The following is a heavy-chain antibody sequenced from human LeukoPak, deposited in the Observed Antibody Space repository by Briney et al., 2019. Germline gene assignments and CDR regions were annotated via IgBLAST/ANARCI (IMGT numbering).Heavy chain of an antibody. CDR3: ASSSSAAAGTSWFDP. Sequence: GASVKVSCKASGYTFTSYGISWVRQAPGQGLEWMGWISAYNGNTNYAQKLQGRVTMTRNTSISTAYMELSSLRSEDTAVYYCASSSSAAAGTSWFDPWGQGTLVTVSS. CDR2: ISAYNGNT. CDR1: GYTFTSYG. J-gene: IGHJ5*02. V-gene: IGHV1-18*01. D-gene: IGHD6-13*01.